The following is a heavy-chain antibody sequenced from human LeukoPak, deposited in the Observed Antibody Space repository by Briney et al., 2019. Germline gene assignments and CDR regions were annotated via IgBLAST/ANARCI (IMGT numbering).Heavy chain of an antibody. Sequence: SETLSLTCTVSGGSISSSSYYWGWIRQPPGKGLDWIGIINYRGNTYYNPSLKSRVTISVDTSKNQFSLKLSSVTAADTAVYYCARDMRQLVLDYWGQGTLVTVSS. CDR3: ARDMRQLVLDY. D-gene: IGHD6-6*01. V-gene: IGHV4-39*07. CDR2: INYRGNT. J-gene: IGHJ4*02. CDR1: GGSISSSSYY.